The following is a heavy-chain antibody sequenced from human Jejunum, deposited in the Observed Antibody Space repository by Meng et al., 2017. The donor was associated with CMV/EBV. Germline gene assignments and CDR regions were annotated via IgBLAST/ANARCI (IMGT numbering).Heavy chain of an antibody. CDR3: AKDVGY. Sequence: VQLVEAGGGAVQPGGSLRLSCAGSGFTFSNYGIHGVRQAPGKGLEWVAFIEHDGSNKYYADSVKGRFTISRDNSKNTLYLQMNSLRVEDTAVYYCAKDVGYWGQGTLVTVSS. CDR1: GFTFSNYG. J-gene: IGHJ4*02. D-gene: IGHD1-26*01. CDR2: IEHDGSNK. V-gene: IGHV3-30*02.